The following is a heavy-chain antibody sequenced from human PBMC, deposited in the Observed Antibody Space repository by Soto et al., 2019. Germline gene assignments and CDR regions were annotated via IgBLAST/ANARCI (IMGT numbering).Heavy chain of an antibody. D-gene: IGHD3-22*01. CDR1: GGSISSSSYY. CDR2: IYSLGNT. V-gene: IGHV4-39*01. CDR3: ARQIYDSSGYYYAY. J-gene: IGHJ4*02. Sequence: QMQLQESGPGLVKPSETLSLTCTVSGGSISSSSYYWGWIRQPPGQGLEWLGTIYSLGNTYYNPSLKSRVIISVDKSKSQLFLKLSSVAVPDTAVYYGARQIYDSSGYYYAYWCEGTLVTVAS.